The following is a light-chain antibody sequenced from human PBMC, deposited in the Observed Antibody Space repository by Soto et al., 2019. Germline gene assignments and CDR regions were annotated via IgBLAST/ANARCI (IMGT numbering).Light chain of an antibody. J-gene: IGLJ1*01. CDR1: SSDVGSYTY. V-gene: IGLV2-14*01. Sequence: QSVLTQPASVSGSPRQSITISCTGTSSDVGSYTYVSWYQQHPGKAPKLMIYEVNNRPSGVSNRFSGSKSGNTASLTISGLQAEDEAVYYFMSLTSSCTFYVFGTGTKVTVL. CDR3: MSLTSSCTFYV. CDR2: EVN.